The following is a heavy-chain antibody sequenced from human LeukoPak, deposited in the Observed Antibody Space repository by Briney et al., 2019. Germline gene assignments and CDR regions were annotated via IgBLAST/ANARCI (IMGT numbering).Heavy chain of an antibody. CDR2: ISAYNGNT. CDR3: AREPGYSSGWYGRFDY. V-gene: IGHV1-18*01. J-gene: IGHJ4*02. D-gene: IGHD6-19*01. Sequence: ASVKVSCKASGHTFTSYGISWVRQAPGQGLEWMGWISAYNGNTNYAQKLQGRVTMTTDTSTSTAYMELRSLRSDDTAVYYCAREPGYSSGWYGRFDYWGQGTLVTVSS. CDR1: GHTFTSYG.